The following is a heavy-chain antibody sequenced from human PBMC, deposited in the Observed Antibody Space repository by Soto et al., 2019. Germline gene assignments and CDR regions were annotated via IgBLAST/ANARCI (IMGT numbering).Heavy chain of an antibody. V-gene: IGHV3-15*01. CDR3: NRPIAARPDDAFDI. CDR2: IKSKTDGGTT. D-gene: IGHD6-6*01. CDR1: GFTFSNAW. J-gene: IGHJ3*02. Sequence: GGSLRLSCAASGFTFSNAWMSWVRQAPGKGLEWVGRIKSKTDGGTTDYAAPVKGRFTISRDDSKNTLYLQMNSLKTEDTAVYYCNRPIAARPDDAFDIWGQGTMVTVSS.